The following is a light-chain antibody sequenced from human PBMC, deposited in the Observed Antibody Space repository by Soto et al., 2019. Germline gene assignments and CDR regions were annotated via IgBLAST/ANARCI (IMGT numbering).Light chain of an antibody. CDR2: DAS. V-gene: IGKV3-11*01. CDR3: QQRTDWPRYT. J-gene: IGKJ2*01. Sequence: EIVLTQSPATLSLSPGERATLSCRASQSVGSYLAWYQHKPGQAPRLLIYDASNRATGIPVRFSGSGSGTDFXLTISXLXXEDXAVYYCQQRTDWPRYTFGQGTNLEIK. CDR1: QSVGSY.